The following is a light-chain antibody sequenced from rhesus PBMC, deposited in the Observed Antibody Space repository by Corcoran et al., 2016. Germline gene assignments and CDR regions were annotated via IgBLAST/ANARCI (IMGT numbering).Light chain of an antibody. CDR1: QSISSW. CDR3: LQYSSSPLT. CDR2: KSS. V-gene: IGKV1-22*01. J-gene: IGKJ4*01. Sequence: DIQMTQAPSSLSASVGDTVTITGRASQSISSWLDWFQQKQGKAPKLLIYKSSRLQSGVPSRLSGSGSGTDFTLTISSLQPEGFATYFWLQYSSSPLTFGGGTKGEIK.